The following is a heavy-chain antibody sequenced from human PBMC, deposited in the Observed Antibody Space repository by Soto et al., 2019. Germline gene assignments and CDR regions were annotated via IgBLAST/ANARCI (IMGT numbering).Heavy chain of an antibody. Sequence: PGESLKISCKGSGYTFTNYWIGWVRQMPGKGLEWMGIIYPGDSDTEYNPSFQGQVTISADESITTTYLQWSSLKASDTAIYYCAASIFYYGMDVWGQGTTVTVSS. J-gene: IGHJ6*02. CDR3: AASIFYYGMDV. CDR1: GYTFTNYW. V-gene: IGHV5-51*01. CDR2: IYPGDSDT.